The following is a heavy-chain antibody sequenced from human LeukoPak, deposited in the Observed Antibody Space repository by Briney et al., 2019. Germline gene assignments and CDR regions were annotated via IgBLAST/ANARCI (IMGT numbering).Heavy chain of an antibody. CDR1: RITFNSYA. Sequence: GGSLRLSCAASRITFNSYAMSWVRQAPGKGLEWVSAISGSGGSTYYADSVKGRFTISRDNSKNTLYLQMNSLRAEDTAVYYCAKVGPLYYFDYWGQGTLVTVSS. CDR2: ISGSGGST. V-gene: IGHV3-23*01. CDR3: AKVGPLYYFDY. J-gene: IGHJ4*02. D-gene: IGHD2-2*01.